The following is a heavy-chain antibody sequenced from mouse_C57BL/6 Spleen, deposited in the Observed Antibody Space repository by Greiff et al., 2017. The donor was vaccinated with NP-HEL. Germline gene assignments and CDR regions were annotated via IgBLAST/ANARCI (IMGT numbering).Heavy chain of an antibody. D-gene: IGHD1-1*01. J-gene: IGHJ2*01. CDR2: IRNKANGYTT. V-gene: IGHV7-3*01. Sequence: EVQVVESGGGLVQPGGSLSLSCAASGFTFTDYYMSWVRQPPGKALEWLGFIRNKANGYTTEYSASVKGRFTISRDNSQSILYLQMNALRAEDSATYYCARYYYGSSPFDYWGQGTTLTVSS. CDR3: ARYYYGSSPFDY. CDR1: GFTFTDYY.